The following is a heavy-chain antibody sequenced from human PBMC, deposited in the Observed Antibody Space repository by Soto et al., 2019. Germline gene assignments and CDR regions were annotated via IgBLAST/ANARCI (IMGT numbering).Heavy chain of an antibody. V-gene: IGHV3-23*01. D-gene: IGHD2-2*01. CDR3: ANIGSSAMPGDGVY. Sequence: TGGSLRLSCAASGFTFSNYAMTWVRHAPGKGLEWVSTITGSGGSTYYAGSVKGRFTISRDNSKNTLYLQMNSLRAEDTAFYYCANIGSSAMPGDGVYWGQGTLVTVSS. J-gene: IGHJ4*02. CDR2: ITGSGGST. CDR1: GFTFSNYA.